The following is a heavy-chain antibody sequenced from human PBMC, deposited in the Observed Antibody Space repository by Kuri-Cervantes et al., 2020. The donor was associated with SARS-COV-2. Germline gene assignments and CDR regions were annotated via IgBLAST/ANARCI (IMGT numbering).Heavy chain of an antibody. V-gene: IGHV4-38-2*02. CDR1: NYSISSGYY. J-gene: IGHJ6*03. CDR3: ARVVQWRLLSDDYYYMDV. CDR2: VYHSGST. Sequence: SETLSLTCTVSNYSISSGYYWGWIRQPPGKGLEWIASVYHSGSTHYNPSLKSRVTMSLDRSKNQFSLKLSSLTAADTAVYYCARVVQWRLLSDDYYYMDVWGKGTTVTVSS. D-gene: IGHD6-25*01.